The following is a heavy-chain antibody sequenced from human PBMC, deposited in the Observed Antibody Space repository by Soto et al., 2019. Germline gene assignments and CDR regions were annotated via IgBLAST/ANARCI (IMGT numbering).Heavy chain of an antibody. CDR3: TSYLPRGCSGYDWPAWFDP. CDR2: IRSKAYGGTT. CDR1: GFTFGDYA. Sequence: GGSLRLSCTASGFTFGDYAMSWFRQAPGKGLEWVGFIRSKAYGGTTEYAASVKGRFTISRDDSKSIAYLQMNSLKTEDTAVYYCTSYLPRGCSGYDWPAWFDPWGQGTLVTVSS. V-gene: IGHV3-49*03. D-gene: IGHD5-12*01. J-gene: IGHJ5*02.